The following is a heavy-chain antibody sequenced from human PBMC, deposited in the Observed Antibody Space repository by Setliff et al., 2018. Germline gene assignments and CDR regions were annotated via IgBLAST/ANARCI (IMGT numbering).Heavy chain of an antibody. J-gene: IGHJ6*02. D-gene: IGHD2-15*01. CDR1: GFTFSSHT. V-gene: IGHV3-21*01. CDR3: TRDYGFCSGGSCSYYGMDV. Sequence: PGGSLRLSCAGSGFTFSSHTMNWVRQAPGKGLEWVSSIISSGSHIYYADSVKGRFTSSRDNAKNSLYLQMNSLRADDTAVYYCTRDYGFCSGGSCSYYGMDVWGQGTTVTVSS. CDR2: IISSGSHI.